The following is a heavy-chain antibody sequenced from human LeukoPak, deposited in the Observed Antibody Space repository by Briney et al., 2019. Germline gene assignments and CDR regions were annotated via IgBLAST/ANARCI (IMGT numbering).Heavy chain of an antibody. CDR2: INPSGDGI. V-gene: IGHV1-46*01. Sequence: GASVKVSCKASGYTFTGYYMHWVRQAPGQGLEWVGIINPSGDGIDYAQKFQGRGTMTRDKSTSTVYMELSRLRFEDTAVYSGAREYPPDYGGLTNPDFDYWGQGTLVTVSS. J-gene: IGHJ4*02. CDR1: GYTFTGYY. D-gene: IGHD4-23*01. CDR3: AREYPPDYGGLTNPDFDY.